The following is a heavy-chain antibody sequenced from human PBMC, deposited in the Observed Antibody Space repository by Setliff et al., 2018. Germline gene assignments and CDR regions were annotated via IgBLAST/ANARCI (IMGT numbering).Heavy chain of an antibody. V-gene: IGHV3-21*01. CDR1: GFNFNTHT. Sequence: PGGSLSLSCAAFGFNFNTHTLSWVRQAPGKGLEWVSAISGNSYYINYVDSVKGRFTVSRDNDRNSVSLRMNSLRAEDTGVYYCVAGRMWLPVGDYWGQGALVTVS. D-gene: IGHD6-19*01. J-gene: IGHJ4*02. CDR3: VAGRMWLPVGDY. CDR2: ISGNSYYI.